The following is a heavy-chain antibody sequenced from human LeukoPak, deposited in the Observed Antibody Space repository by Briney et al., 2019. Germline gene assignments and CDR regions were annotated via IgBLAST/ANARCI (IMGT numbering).Heavy chain of an antibody. J-gene: IGHJ4*02. CDR2: ISGSGGST. CDR3: AKDLEYCGGDCYLEDY. D-gene: IGHD2-21*02. V-gene: IGHV3-23*01. Sequence: GGSLRLSCAASGFTFSSYAVSWVRQAPGKGLEWVSAISGSGGSTYYADSVKGRFTISRDNSKNTLYLQMNSLRAEDTAVYYCAKDLEYCGGDCYLEDYWGQGTLVTVSS. CDR1: GFTFSSYA.